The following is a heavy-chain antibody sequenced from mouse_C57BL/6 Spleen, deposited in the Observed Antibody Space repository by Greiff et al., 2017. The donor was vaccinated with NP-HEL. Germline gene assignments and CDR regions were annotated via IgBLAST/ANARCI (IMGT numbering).Heavy chain of an antibody. CDR2: IYPGDGDT. V-gene: IGHV1-82*01. J-gene: IGHJ2*01. D-gene: IGHD4-1*01. CDR3: ARLGRGYFDY. Sequence: VQLQQSGPELVKPGASVKISCKASGYAFSSSWMNWVKQRPGKGLEWIGRIYPGDGDTNYNGKFKGKATLTADKSSSTAYMQLSSLTSEDSAVYFCARLGRGYFDYWGQGTTLTVSS. CDR1: GYAFSSSW.